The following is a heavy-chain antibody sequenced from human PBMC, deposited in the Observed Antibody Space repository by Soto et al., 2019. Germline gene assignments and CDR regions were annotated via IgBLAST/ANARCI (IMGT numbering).Heavy chain of an antibody. CDR1: GFTFSSYA. J-gene: IGHJ4*02. CDR2: ISYDGSNK. CDR3: ARVQFEYSGYGGDY. V-gene: IGHV3-30-3*01. D-gene: IGHD5-12*01. Sequence: QVQLVESGGGMVQPGRSLRLSCAASGFTFSSYAMHWVRQAPGKGLEWVAVISYDGSNKYYADSVKGRFTISRDNSKNTLYLQMNSLRAEDTAVYYCARVQFEYSGYGGDYWGQGTLVTVSS.